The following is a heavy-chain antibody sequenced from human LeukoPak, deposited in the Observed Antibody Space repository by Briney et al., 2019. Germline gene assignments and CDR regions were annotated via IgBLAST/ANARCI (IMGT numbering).Heavy chain of an antibody. CDR3: ARLGSSTWYAYFDY. V-gene: IGHV4-59*08. J-gene: IGHJ4*02. CDR1: GGSISSYY. Sequence: SETLSLTCSVSGGSISSYYWSWIRQPPGKGLEWIGYIYYSGSTNYNPSLKSRVTISVDTSKNQFSLKLSSVTAADTAVYYCARLGSSTWYAYFDYWGQGALVTVSS. CDR2: IYYSGST. D-gene: IGHD6-13*01.